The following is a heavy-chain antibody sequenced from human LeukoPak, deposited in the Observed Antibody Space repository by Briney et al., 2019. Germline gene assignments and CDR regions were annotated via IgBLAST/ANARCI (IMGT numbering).Heavy chain of an antibody. CDR3: ANGIWSGYYYFDY. Sequence: SETLSLTCAVYGGSFSGYYWSWIRQPPGKGLEWIGEINHSGSTNYNPSLKSRVTISVDTSKNQFSLKLSSVTAADTAVYYCANGIWSGYYYFDYWGQGTLVTVSS. V-gene: IGHV4-34*01. CDR1: GGSFSGYY. D-gene: IGHD3-3*01. J-gene: IGHJ4*02. CDR2: INHSGST.